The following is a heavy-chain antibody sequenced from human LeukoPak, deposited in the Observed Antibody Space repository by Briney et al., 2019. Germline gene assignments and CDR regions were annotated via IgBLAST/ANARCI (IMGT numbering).Heavy chain of an antibody. CDR3: ANSIAADGECY. CDR2: ISGSGGST. CDR1: GFTFSSYA. Sequence: VGSLRLSCAASGFTFSSYAMSWVRQAPGKGLEWVSAISGSGGSTYYADSVKGRFTISRDNSKDTLYLQMNSLIAEDTAVYYCANSIAADGECYWGQGTLVTVSS. V-gene: IGHV3-23*01. J-gene: IGHJ4*02. D-gene: IGHD6-13*01.